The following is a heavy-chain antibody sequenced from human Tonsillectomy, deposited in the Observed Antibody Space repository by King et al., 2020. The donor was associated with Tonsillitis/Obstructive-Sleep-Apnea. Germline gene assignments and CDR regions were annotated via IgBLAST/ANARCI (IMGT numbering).Heavy chain of an antibody. CDR1: GGSITTYY. CDR3: ARGHTAFFDS. V-gene: IGHV4-59*01. CDR2: IHYSGIT. Sequence: VQLQESGPGLVKPPETLSLTCTISGGSITTYYWSWIRQPPGKGLKWIGYIHYSGITNYNPSFKSRVAISVDTPKNQFSLKLSSVTAADTALYFCARGHTAFFDSWGPGILVTVSS. D-gene: IGHD2-21*02. J-gene: IGHJ4*02.